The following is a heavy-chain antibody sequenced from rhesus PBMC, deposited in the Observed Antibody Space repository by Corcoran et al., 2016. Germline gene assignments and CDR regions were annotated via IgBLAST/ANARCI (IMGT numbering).Heavy chain of an antibody. CDR3: TSPIRYRFDV. V-gene: IGHV4-80*01. Sequence: QVHLQESGPGLVKPSETLSLTSAVSGGPFSSYWWNCSRQPPGKGLEWIGEINGYSGSTNYNPSLQSRATISRDGSKNQVSLKLTSVTAADTAVYYCTSPIRYRFDVWGPGVLVSVSS. CDR1: GGPFSSYW. CDR2: INGYSGST. J-gene: IGHJ5-1*01. D-gene: IGHD3-9*01.